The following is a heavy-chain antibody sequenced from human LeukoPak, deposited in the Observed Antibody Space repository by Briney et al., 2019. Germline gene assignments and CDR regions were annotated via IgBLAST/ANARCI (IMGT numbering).Heavy chain of an antibody. J-gene: IGHJ4*02. Sequence: SETLSLTCTVSGGSISSYYWSWIRQPAGKGLEWIGRIYTSGSTNNNPSLKSRVTMSLDTSNSQFSLNLTSVTAADTAVYYCAREAGSQRYFDFWGQGTLVTVSS. V-gene: IGHV4-4*07. CDR1: GGSISSYY. CDR3: AREAGSQRYFDF. D-gene: IGHD6-25*01. CDR2: IYTSGST.